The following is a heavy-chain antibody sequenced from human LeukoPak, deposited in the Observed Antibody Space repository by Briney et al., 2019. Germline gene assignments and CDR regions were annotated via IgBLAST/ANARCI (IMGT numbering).Heavy chain of an antibody. CDR1: GDSISSYY. V-gene: IGHV4-4*07. Sequence: PSETLSLTCTVSGDSISSYYWSWIRQPAGKGLEWIGRMYASGSTDYNPSLKSRVTMSVDTSKNQFSLKLRSVTAADTAVYYCARVALPLGYGYWGQGTLVTVSS. CDR3: ARVALPLGYGY. D-gene: IGHD1-7*01. CDR2: MYASGST. J-gene: IGHJ4*02.